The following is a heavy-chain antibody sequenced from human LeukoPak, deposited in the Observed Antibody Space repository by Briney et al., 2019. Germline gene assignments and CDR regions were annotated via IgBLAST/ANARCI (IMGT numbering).Heavy chain of an antibody. J-gene: IGHJ4*02. CDR2: IKEDGSEK. D-gene: IGHD2-15*01. CDR1: GLTLSNFW. Sequence: PGGSLRLSCAVSGLTLSNFWMTWVRQSPGKGLEWVANIKEDGSEKYYADSVKGRFTISRDNAKSSVYLQMNSLRVEDTAVYYCARGGATLSDYWGQGTLVTVSS. CDR3: ARGGATLSDY. V-gene: IGHV3-7*01.